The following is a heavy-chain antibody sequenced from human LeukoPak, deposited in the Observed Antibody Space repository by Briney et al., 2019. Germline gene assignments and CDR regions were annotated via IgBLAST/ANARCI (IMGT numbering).Heavy chain of an antibody. D-gene: IGHD3-10*01. CDR3: AKDRRDEAYGSGGADYFDY. V-gene: IGHV3-64D*09. CDR2: ISSNGGST. CDR1: GFSFSSYA. Sequence: GGSLRLSCSASGFSFSSYAMHWVRQAPGKGLEYVSTISSNGGSTYYADSVKGRFTISRDNSKNTLYLQMSSLRAEDTAVYYCAKDRRDEAYGSGGADYFDYWGQGTLVTVSS. J-gene: IGHJ4*02.